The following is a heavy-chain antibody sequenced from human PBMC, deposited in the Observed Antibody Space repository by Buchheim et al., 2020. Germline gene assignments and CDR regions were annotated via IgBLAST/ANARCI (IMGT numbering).Heavy chain of an antibody. CDR3: VKGFCSGGNCSNDAFDL. V-gene: IGHV3-9*01. Sequence: EVQLVESGGDLVRPGRSLRLSCVGSGFIFEDYAIHWVRQAPGKGLEWVSGISWDAVTFDQADSVWGRFTIFRDNAKHSVYLQMNSLRVEDAALYYCVKGFCSGGNCSNDAFDLWGQGT. CDR2: ISWDAVTF. CDR1: GFIFEDYA. J-gene: IGHJ3*01. D-gene: IGHD2-15*01.